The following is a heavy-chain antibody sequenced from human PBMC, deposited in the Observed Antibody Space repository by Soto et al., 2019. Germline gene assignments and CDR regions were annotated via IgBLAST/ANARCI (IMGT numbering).Heavy chain of an antibody. J-gene: IGHJ5*02. CDR3: ARWWMYAPRFDP. V-gene: IGHV4-30-2*01. D-gene: IGHD2-8*01. CDR1: GGSISSGGYS. CDR2: IYHSGST. Sequence: PSETLSLTCAVSGGSISSGGYSWCWIRQPPGKGLEWIGYIYHSGSTYYNRSLKSRVTISVDRSKNQFSLKLSSVTAADTAVYYCARWWMYAPRFDPWSQGTLVTVSS.